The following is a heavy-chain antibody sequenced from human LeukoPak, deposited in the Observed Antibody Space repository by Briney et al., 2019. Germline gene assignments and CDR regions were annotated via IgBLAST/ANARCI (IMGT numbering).Heavy chain of an antibody. CDR2: TSGDNVNT. Sequence: ASVKVSCKASGYTFINYGISWVRQARGQGLEWMGWTSGDNVNTYYAQKFLGRVIMTTDISTTTAYMELRSLRPDDTAVYYYVRDWEWKAARNLFDPWGQGTRVTVSS. J-gene: IGHJ5*02. CDR3: VRDWEWKAARNLFDP. D-gene: IGHD6-6*01. V-gene: IGHV1-18*01. CDR1: GYTFINYG.